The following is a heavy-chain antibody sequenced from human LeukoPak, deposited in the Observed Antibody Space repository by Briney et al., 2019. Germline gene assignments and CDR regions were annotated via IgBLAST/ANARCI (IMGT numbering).Heavy chain of an antibody. CDR3: ARHDPVPLFQRAMDV. D-gene: IGHD2-15*01. CDR1: GGSISGYY. V-gene: IGHV4-59*08. Sequence: SQTLSLTCTVSGGSISGYYWSWIRQPPGIGLEWIGYIYSSGATLYRPSLRSRVTMSVDTSKNHVSLKLSAVTAADTAVYYCARHDPVPLFQRAMDVWGHGTTVTVSS. J-gene: IGHJ6*02. CDR2: IYSSGAT.